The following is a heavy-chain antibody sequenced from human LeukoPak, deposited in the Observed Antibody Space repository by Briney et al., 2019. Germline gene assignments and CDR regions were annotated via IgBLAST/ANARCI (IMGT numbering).Heavy chain of an antibody. CDR3: AKADRGYSYGSPVDY. Sequence: GGSLRLSCAASGFTFSNYAMSWVRQAPGKGLEWVAVISYDGSNKYYADSVKGRFTISRDNSKNTLYLQMNSLRAEDTAVYYCAKADRGYSYGSPVDYRGQGTLVTVSS. D-gene: IGHD5-18*01. CDR2: ISYDGSNK. J-gene: IGHJ4*02. CDR1: GFTFSNYA. V-gene: IGHV3-30*18.